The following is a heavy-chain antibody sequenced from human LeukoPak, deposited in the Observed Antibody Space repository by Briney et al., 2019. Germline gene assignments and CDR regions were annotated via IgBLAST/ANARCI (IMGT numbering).Heavy chain of an antibody. D-gene: IGHD3-9*01. CDR1: GYSITELS. CDR2: FDPGSGEI. V-gene: IGHV1-24*01. Sequence: ASVKVCCKVSGYSITELSTHWVRQAPGKGLKWMGGFDPGSGEIIYEQKFQDRVTMTEDTSTDTAYMESSSLRSEDTALYYCATGTHYDLLPFWGQGTLVTVSS. CDR3: ATGTHYDLLPF. J-gene: IGHJ4*02.